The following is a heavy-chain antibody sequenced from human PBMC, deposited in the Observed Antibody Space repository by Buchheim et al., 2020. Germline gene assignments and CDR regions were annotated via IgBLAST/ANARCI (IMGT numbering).Heavy chain of an antibody. CDR1: GGSISSSSYY. Sequence: QLQLQESGPGLVKPSETLSLTCTVSGGSISSSSYYWGWIRQPPGKGLEWIGSIYYSGSTYYNPSLKSRVTISVDTSKNPFSLKLSSVTAADTAVHYCARDRVVPAARYYYYGMDVWGQGTT. D-gene: IGHD2-2*01. CDR3: ARDRVVPAARYYYYGMDV. CDR2: IYYSGST. J-gene: IGHJ6*02. V-gene: IGHV4-39*07.